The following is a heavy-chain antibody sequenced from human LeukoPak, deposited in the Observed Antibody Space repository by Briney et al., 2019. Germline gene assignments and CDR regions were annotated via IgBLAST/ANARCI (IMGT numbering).Heavy chain of an antibody. CDR2: ISGSGGST. V-gene: IGHV3-23*01. Sequence: PGGSLRLSCAASGFTLSSYAMSWVRQAPGKGLEWVSAISGSGGSTYYADSVKGRFTISRDNSKNTLYLQMNSLRAEDTAVYYCANERGYSSSWYRAGRVFDYWGQGTLVTVSS. J-gene: IGHJ4*02. CDR1: GFTLSSYA. D-gene: IGHD6-13*01. CDR3: ANERGYSSSWYRAGRVFDY.